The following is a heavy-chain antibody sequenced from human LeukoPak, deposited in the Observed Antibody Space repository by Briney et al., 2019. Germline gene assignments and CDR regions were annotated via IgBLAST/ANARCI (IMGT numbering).Heavy chain of an antibody. CDR1: GYSISSGYY. D-gene: IGHD2-15*01. CDR3: AREGSGGSCYD. CDR2: IYHSGST. J-gene: IGHJ4*02. V-gene: IGHV4-38-2*02. Sequence: NASETLSLTCAVSGYSISSGYYWGWIRQPPGQGLEWIGTIYHSGSTYYNPSLKSRVTISVDTSKNQFSLKLSSVTAADTAVYYCAREGSGGSCYDWGQGTLVTVSS.